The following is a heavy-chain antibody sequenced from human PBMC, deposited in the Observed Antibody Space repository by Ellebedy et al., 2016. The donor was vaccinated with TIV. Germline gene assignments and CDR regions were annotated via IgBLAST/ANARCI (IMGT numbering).Heavy chain of an antibody. CDR3: ARGRKNWNLTRIYYYGMDV. V-gene: IGHV4-31*03. CDR1: GGSISSGGYY. J-gene: IGHJ6*02. CDR2: IYYSGST. Sequence: SETLSLTXTVSGGSISSGGYYWSWIRQHPGKGLEWIGYIYYSGSTYYNPSLKSRVTISVDTSKNQFSLKLSSVTAADTAVYYCARGRKNWNLTRIYYYGMDVWGQGTTVTVSS. D-gene: IGHD1-1*01.